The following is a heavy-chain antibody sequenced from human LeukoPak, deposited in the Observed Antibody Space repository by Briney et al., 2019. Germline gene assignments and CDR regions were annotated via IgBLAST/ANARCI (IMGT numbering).Heavy chain of an antibody. CDR2: ISGSGGTT. D-gene: IGHD2-21*02. Sequence: GGSLRLSCAASGFTFSSYAMSWVRQAPGKGLEWVSVISGSGGTTYYADSVKGRFTISRDNAKNSLYLQMNSLRAEDTAVYYCAREGKGVTQDDWYFDLWGRGTLVTVSS. CDR3: AREGKGVTQDDWYFDL. V-gene: IGHV3-23*01. CDR1: GFTFSSYA. J-gene: IGHJ2*01.